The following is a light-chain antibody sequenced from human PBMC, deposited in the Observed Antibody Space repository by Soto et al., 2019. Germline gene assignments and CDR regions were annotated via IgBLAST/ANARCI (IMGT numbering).Light chain of an antibody. CDR1: SSGIGDYNY. V-gene: IGLV2-11*01. Sequence: QSVLTQPRSVSGSPGQSVTISCTGTSSGIGDYNYVSWYQQHPGKAPKLVIYDVTKWPSGVPDRFSGSKSGNTASLTISGLQAEDEADYYCCSYAGSYTSYVFGTGTKVTVL. CDR2: DVT. J-gene: IGLJ1*01. CDR3: CSYAGSYTSYV.